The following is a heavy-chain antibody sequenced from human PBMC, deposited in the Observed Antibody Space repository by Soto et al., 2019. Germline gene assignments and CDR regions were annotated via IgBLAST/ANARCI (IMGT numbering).Heavy chain of an antibody. CDR2: INPSGGST. D-gene: IGHD2-2*01. Sequence: ASVKVSCKASGYTFTSYYMHWVRQAPGQGLEWMGIINPSGGSTSYAQKFQGRVTMTRDTSTSTVYMELSSLRSEDTAVYYCARGVVVVPAASSHGYYYYGMDVWGQGTTVTVSS. V-gene: IGHV1-46*03. CDR3: ARGVVVVPAASSHGYYYYGMDV. J-gene: IGHJ6*02. CDR1: GYTFTSYY.